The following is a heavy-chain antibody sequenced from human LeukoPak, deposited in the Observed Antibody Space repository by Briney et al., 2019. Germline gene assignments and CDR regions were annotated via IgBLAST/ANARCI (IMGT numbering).Heavy chain of an antibody. V-gene: IGHV4-34*01. D-gene: IGHD3-22*01. CDR2: INHSGST. J-gene: IGHJ4*02. Sequence: PGGSLRLSCAASGFMFSHYNMNWVRQPPGKGLEWIGEINHSGSTNYNPSLKSRVTISVDTSKNQFSLKLSSVTAADTAVYYCARAWYYYDSSGYYPFDYWGQGTLVTVSS. CDR3: ARAWYYYDSSGYYPFDY. CDR1: GFMFSHYN.